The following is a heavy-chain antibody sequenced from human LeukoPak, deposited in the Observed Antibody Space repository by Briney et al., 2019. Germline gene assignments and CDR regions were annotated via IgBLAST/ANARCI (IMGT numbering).Heavy chain of an antibody. Sequence: ASVKVSCKASGYTFTGYYMHWVRQAPGQGLEWMGWINPNSGGTNYAQKFQGRVTMTRDTSISTAYMELSRLRSDDTAVYYCARAKSYYDIFDWFDPWGQGTLVTVSS. CDR1: GYTFTGYY. D-gene: IGHD3-22*01. CDR2: INPNSGGT. V-gene: IGHV1-2*02. J-gene: IGHJ5*02. CDR3: ARAKSYYDIFDWFDP.